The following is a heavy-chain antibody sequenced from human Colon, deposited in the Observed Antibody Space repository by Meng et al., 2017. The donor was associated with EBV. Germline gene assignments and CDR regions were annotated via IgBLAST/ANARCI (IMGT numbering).Heavy chain of an antibody. D-gene: IGHD3-10*01. Sequence: QVQLQQWGAGLLKPSETLSRSCAVYGGSFRDYYWTWIRHPPGKGLEWIGEIDHRGNTKYNPSLKSRVTISLDTSKKQFSLKVSSVTAADSAVYYCARRGPSGSFSPWSQGALVTVSS. V-gene: IGHV4-34*01. J-gene: IGHJ5*02. CDR3: ARRGPSGSFSP. CDR2: IDHRGNT. CDR1: GGSFRDYY.